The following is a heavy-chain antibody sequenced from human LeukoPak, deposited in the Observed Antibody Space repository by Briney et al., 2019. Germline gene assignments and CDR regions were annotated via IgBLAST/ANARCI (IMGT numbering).Heavy chain of an antibody. Sequence: GGSLRVSRAASGFTFSSYAMSWVRQAPGRGVEWVSAISGSGGITYYAHSPKGPVTLSRDNFKNTLYLQMNSVRAQDTALFFFSKDPSGNMWDGYTYYFDYWGQGTLVTVSS. CDR1: GFTFSSYA. CDR3: SKDPSGNMWDGYTYYFDY. V-gene: IGHV3-23*01. CDR2: ISGSGGIT. J-gene: IGHJ4*02. D-gene: IGHD5-24*01.